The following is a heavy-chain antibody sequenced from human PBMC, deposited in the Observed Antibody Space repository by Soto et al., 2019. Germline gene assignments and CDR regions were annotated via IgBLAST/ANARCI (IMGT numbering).Heavy chain of an antibody. Sequence: KTSETLSLTCIVSGGSVSSGSYYCSWIRQPSGKGLEWIGYIYYSGSTNYNPSLKSRVTISVDTSKNQFSLKLSSVTAADTAVYYCAREGIAVAGTVDYWGQGTLVTVSS. CDR1: GGSVSSGSYY. D-gene: IGHD6-19*01. CDR2: IYYSGST. CDR3: AREGIAVAGTVDY. J-gene: IGHJ4*02. V-gene: IGHV4-61*01.